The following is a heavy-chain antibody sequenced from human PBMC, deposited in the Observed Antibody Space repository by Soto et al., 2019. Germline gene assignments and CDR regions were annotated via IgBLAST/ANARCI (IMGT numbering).Heavy chain of an antibody. V-gene: IGHV1-3*01. CDR2: INAVNGNT. CDR3: TRRNYSDFAYGLDV. J-gene: IGHJ6*02. CDR1: GYTFTSYS. Sequence: QVQLVQSGAEVEKPGASVKVSCKASGYTFTSYSIHWVRQAPGQRLEWMVWINAVNGNTKYSQKFQDRVTFTRDTSASTAYMELSSLRSEDTAVYYCTRRNYSDFAYGLDVWGQGTTVTVSS. D-gene: IGHD1-26*01.